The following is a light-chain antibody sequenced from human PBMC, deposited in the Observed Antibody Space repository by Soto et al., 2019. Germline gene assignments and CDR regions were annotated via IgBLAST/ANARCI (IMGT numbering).Light chain of an antibody. CDR1: QGIRND. J-gene: IGKJ5*01. CDR3: LQANNYPIT. Sequence: AIEMTQSPSSLSASVGDRVTITCRASQGIRNDLGWYQQKPGKAPKLLIYGASRLQSGVPSRFGGSGSGTDFTLTISSRQPEDFATYYCLQANNYPITVGQGTRLEIK. CDR2: GAS. V-gene: IGKV1-6*01.